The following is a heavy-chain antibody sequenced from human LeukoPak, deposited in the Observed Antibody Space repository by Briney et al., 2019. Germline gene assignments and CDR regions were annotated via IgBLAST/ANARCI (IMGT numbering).Heavy chain of an antibody. J-gene: IGHJ4*02. CDR1: GFTFSGYA. Sequence: GGSLRLSCAASGFTFSGYAMSWVRQAPGKGLEWVSAVSGSGGSTYYADSVKGRFTISRDNAKNSLYLQMNSLRAEDTAVYYCATTPNYYDSSGSKRPQGVTSYYFDYWGQGTLVTVSS. V-gene: IGHV3-23*01. D-gene: IGHD3-22*01. CDR3: ATTPNYYDSSGSKRPQGVTSYYFDY. CDR2: VSGSGGST.